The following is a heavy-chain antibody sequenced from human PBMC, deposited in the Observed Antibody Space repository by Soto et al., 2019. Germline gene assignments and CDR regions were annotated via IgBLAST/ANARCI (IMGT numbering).Heavy chain of an antibody. CDR2: FDPEDGET. D-gene: IGHD6-19*01. Sequence: ASVKVSCKVSGYTLTELSMHWVRQAPGKGLEWMGGFDPEDGETIYAQKFQGRVTMTEDTSTDTAYMELSSLRSEDTAVYYCATRYSSGWYFGYWGQGTLVTVSS. J-gene: IGHJ4*02. CDR1: GYTLTELS. V-gene: IGHV1-24*01. CDR3: ATRYSSGWYFGY.